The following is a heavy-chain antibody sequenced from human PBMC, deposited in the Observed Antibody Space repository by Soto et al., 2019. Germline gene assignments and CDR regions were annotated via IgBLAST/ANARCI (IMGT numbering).Heavy chain of an antibody. CDR2: ISAYNGNT. Sequence: QVQLVQSGAEVKKPGPSVKVSCKASGYTFTSYGISWVRQAPGQGLELMGWISAYNGNTNYAQKLQGRVTMTTDTSTSTAYMELRSLRSADTAVYYCARPTYSYGTLRPPGYFQHWGQGTLVTVSS. D-gene: IGHD5-18*01. CDR1: GYTFTSYG. CDR3: ARPTYSYGTLRPPGYFQH. J-gene: IGHJ1*01. V-gene: IGHV1-18*01.